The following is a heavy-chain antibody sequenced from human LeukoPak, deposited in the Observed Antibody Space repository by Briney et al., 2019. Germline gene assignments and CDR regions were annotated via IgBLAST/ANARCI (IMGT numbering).Heavy chain of an antibody. J-gene: IGHJ4*02. CDR1: GYTFASYW. V-gene: IGHV5-51*01. Sequence: GESLKISCKGSGYTFASYWIGWVRQMPGKGLEWMGIIYPGDSDTRYSPSFQGQVTISADKSISTAYLQWSSLKASDTAMYYCARTFGGRGIAARGGFDYWGQGTLVTVSS. D-gene: IGHD6-6*01. CDR2: IYPGDSDT. CDR3: ARTFGGRGIAARGGFDY.